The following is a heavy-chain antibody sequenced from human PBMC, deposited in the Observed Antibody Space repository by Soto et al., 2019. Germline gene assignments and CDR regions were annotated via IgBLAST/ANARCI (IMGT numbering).Heavy chain of an antibody. CDR2: ISAYNGNT. J-gene: IGHJ6*02. V-gene: IGHV1-18*04. Sequence: QVQLVQSGAEVKKPGASVKVSCKASGYTFTSYGISWVRQAPGQGLEWMGWISAYNGNTNYAQKLQGRVTMTTDTSTSTAYMELRSLSSDDTAVYYCARGSAYYYDSSGYYPSGMDVWGQGTTVTVSS. D-gene: IGHD3-22*01. CDR3: ARGSAYYYDSSGYYPSGMDV. CDR1: GYTFTSYG.